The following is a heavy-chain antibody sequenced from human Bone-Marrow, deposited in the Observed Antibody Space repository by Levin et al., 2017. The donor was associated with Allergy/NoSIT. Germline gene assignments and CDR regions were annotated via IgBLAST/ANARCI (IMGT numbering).Heavy chain of an antibody. D-gene: IGHD5-24*01. CDR3: ARDSPRATGPDY. CDR1: GSTLTSFA. V-gene: IGHV7-4-1*02. J-gene: IGHJ4*02. Sequence: MSGGSLRLSCKASGSTLTSFAINWVRQAPGQGLEWMGWINTNTGNPTYAQDFTGRFVFSLDTSVNTTYLQISSLKSEDTAIYYCARDSPRATGPDYWGQGTLVTVSS. CDR2: INTNTGNP.